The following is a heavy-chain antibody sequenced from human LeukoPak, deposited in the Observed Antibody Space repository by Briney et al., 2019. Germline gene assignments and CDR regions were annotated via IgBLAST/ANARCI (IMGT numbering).Heavy chain of an antibody. CDR2: IGRDSSYI. V-gene: IGHV3-21*01. CDR3: ASHFAHWGSHLFGY. J-gene: IGHJ4*02. CDR1: GFAFSTHN. Sequence: GSLLLSYAASGFAFSTHNMNWVRPPPGKGLEGVSSIGRDSSYIYYPDSLKGRFTISRDNTKNSLYLQMNSQGAEDTAVYYCASHFAHWGSHLFGYWGQGSLVTVSS. D-gene: IGHD7-27*01.